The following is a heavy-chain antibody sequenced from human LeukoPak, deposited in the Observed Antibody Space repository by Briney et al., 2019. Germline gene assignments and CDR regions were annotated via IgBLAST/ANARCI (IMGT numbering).Heavy chain of an antibody. CDR2: IGTAGDT. J-gene: IGHJ4*02. Sequence: PGGSLRLSCAASGFTFSSYDMHWVRQATGKGLEWVSAIGTAGDTYYPGSVKGRFTISRENAKNSLYLQMNSLRAGDTAVYYCARGRGWEGYCSGGSCSGNTFDYWGQGTLVTVSS. CDR1: GFTFSSYD. D-gene: IGHD2-15*01. CDR3: ARGRGWEGYCSGGSCSGNTFDY. V-gene: IGHV3-13*01.